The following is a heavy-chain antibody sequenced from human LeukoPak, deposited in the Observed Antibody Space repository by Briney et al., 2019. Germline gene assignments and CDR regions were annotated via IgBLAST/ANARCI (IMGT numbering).Heavy chain of an antibody. D-gene: IGHD6-19*01. CDR3: ARDPDSSGLDY. CDR1: GGSISSSSYY. CDR2: IYYSGST. Sequence: SETLSLTCTVSGGSISSSSYYWGWIRQPPGKGLEWIGSIYYSGSTYYNPSLKSRVTISVDTSKNQFSLKLSSVTAADTAVYYCARDPDSSGLDYWGQGTLVTVSS. V-gene: IGHV4-39*07. J-gene: IGHJ4*02.